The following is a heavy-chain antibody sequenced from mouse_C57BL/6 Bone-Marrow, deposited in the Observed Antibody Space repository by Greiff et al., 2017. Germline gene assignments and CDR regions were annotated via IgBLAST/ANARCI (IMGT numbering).Heavy chain of an antibody. CDR3: AREGGSSFYCYY. CDR2: ILPGSGST. Sequence: QVQLQQSGPELMKPGASVKISCKATGYTFTGYWIEWVKQRPGNGLEWIGEILPGSGSTNYNEKFKGKATFTADTSSSTAYMQLSSLTAEDSAIYYCAREGGSSFYCYYGGQGTGLTVTS. V-gene: IGHV1-9*01. D-gene: IGHD1-1*01. J-gene: IGHJ2*03. CDR1: GYTFTGYW.